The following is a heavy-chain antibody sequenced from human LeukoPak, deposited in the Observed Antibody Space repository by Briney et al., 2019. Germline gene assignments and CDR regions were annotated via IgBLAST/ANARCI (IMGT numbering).Heavy chain of an antibody. V-gene: IGHV3-21*01. CDR1: GFTFSSYA. CDR3: ARDRVAARQWGYYYYMDV. Sequence: PGGSLRLSCAASGFTFSSYAMSWVRQAPGKGLEWVSSISSSSSYIYYADSVKGRFTISRDNAKNSLYLQMNSLRAEDTAVYYCARDRVAARQWGYYYYMDVWGKGTTVTVSS. CDR2: ISSSSSYI. D-gene: IGHD6-6*01. J-gene: IGHJ6*03.